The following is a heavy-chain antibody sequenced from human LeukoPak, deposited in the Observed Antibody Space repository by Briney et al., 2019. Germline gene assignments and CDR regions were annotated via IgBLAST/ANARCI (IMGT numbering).Heavy chain of an antibody. Sequence: GESLKISCKGSGYSFTSYWIAWVRQMPGKGLEWMGIIYPGDSDTRYSPSFQGQVTFSADKSITTAYLQWSSLKASDTAMYYCARHGNDYGDYALDYWGRGTLVTVSS. CDR1: GYSFTSYW. CDR2: IYPGDSDT. D-gene: IGHD4-17*01. V-gene: IGHV5-51*01. J-gene: IGHJ4*02. CDR3: ARHGNDYGDYALDY.